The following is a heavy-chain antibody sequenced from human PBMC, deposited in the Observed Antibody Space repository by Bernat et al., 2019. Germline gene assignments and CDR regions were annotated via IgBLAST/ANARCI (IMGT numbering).Heavy chain of an antibody. CDR2: ISYDGSTK. CDR1: GFTFSSYG. V-gene: IGHV3-30*03. J-gene: IGHJ4*02. Sequence: QVQLVESGGGVVQPGRSLRLSCAASGFTFSSYGMDWVRQAPGKGLEWVAVISYDGSTKYYADSVKGRFTISRDNSKNTLYLQMNSLRAEDTAVYYCARDLDYDILTGYDYWGQGTLVTVSS. CDR3: ARDLDYDILTGYDY. D-gene: IGHD3-9*01.